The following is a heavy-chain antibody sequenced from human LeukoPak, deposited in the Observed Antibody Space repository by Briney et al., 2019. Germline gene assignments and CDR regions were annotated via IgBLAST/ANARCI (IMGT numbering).Heavy chain of an antibody. CDR1: GGSISRYY. V-gene: IGHV4-59*08. J-gene: IGHJ3*02. CDR3: ARPGVGSGRYGAFDI. CDR2: IYYNGGT. Sequence: SGTLSLTCTVSGGSISRYYWSWIRQPPGKGLEWIGYIYYNGGTNYNPSLESRLTMSVDTSKNQFSLKLRSVTAADTAVYYCARPGVGSGRYGAFDIWGQGTLVTVSS. D-gene: IGHD5-18*01.